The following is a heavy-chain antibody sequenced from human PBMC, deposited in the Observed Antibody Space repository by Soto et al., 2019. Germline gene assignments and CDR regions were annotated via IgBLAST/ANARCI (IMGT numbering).Heavy chain of an antibody. V-gene: IGHV3-23*01. D-gene: IGHD3-9*01. CDR3: AKTPTDWHSTTLDY. Sequence: PGVSLRLSCAASGFTFSSYAMSWVRQAPGKGLEWVSAISGSGGSTYYADSVKGRFTISRDNSKNTLYLQMNSLRAEDTAVYYCAKTPTDWHSTTLDYWRQGTLVPVSS. CDR2: ISGSGGST. CDR1: GFTFSSYA. J-gene: IGHJ4*02.